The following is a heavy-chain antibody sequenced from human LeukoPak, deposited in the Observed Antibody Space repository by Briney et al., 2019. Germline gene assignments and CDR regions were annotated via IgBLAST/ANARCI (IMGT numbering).Heavy chain of an antibody. J-gene: IGHJ4*02. V-gene: IGHV4-59*01. CDR3: ARAQSGSPDY. CDR2: IFYSGST. CDR1: GDSISNYY. Sequence: SETLSLTCSVSGDSISNYYWTWIRQSPGKGLEWIGYIFYSGSTNYNPSLKSRVTISVDTSKNQFSLKLSSVTAADTAVYYCARAQSGSPDYWGQGTLVTVSS. D-gene: IGHD1-26*01.